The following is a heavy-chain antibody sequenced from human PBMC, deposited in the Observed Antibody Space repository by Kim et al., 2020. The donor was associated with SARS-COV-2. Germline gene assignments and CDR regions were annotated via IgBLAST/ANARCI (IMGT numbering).Heavy chain of an antibody. CDR2: ITPLNGNT. D-gene: IGHD1-26*01. J-gene: IGHJ3*02. Sequence: SVKVSCKASGYTFTYRYLHWVRQAPGQALEWMGWITPLNGNTNYAQKFQDRVTITRDRSMSTAYMELSSLRSEDTAMYYCASRSSGSPDAFDIWGQGTMVTVSS. CDR3: ASRSSGSPDAFDI. CDR1: GYTFTYRY. V-gene: IGHV1-45*02.